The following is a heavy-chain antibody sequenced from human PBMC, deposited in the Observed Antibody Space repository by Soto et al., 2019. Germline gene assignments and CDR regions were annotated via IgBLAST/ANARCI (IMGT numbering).Heavy chain of an antibody. CDR3: ARATYSNAWYRFDL. Sequence: GGSLRLSCEASGFTFSGYWMSWVRQAPGKGLGWVADIKHDGSVQYYVDSVKGRFTISRDNAKKLLYLQMNGLRAEDTALYYCARATYSNAWYRFDLWGQGTLVTVSS. V-gene: IGHV3-7*03. D-gene: IGHD4-4*01. CDR2: IKHDGSVQ. J-gene: IGHJ4*02. CDR1: GFTFSGYW.